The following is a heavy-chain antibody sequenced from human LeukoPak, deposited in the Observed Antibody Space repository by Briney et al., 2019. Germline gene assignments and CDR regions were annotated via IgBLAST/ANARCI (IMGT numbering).Heavy chain of an antibody. D-gene: IGHD1-20*01. Sequence: GGSLRLSCAASGFTFSSYWMNWARQAPGKGLEWVGRIKSKTDGGTTDYAAPVKGRFTISRDDSKNTLYLQMNSLKTEDTAVYYCTWGITGTTGYWGQGTLVTVSS. CDR3: TWGITGTTGY. CDR2: IKSKTDGGTT. V-gene: IGHV3-15*07. J-gene: IGHJ4*02. CDR1: GFTFSSYW.